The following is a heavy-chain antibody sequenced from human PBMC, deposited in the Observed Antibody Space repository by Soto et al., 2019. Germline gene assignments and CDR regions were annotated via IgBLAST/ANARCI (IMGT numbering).Heavy chain of an antibody. V-gene: IGHV1-18*01. CDR1: GYTFTSYG. CDR2: ISAYNGNT. D-gene: IGHD3-22*01. Sequence: QVQLVQSGAEVKKPGASVKVSCKASGYTFTSYGISWVRQAPGQGLEWMGWISAYNGNTNYAQKLQGRVTMTTDTXTIXAYMELRSLRSDDTAVYYCARDYYDSSGYSNWFDPWGQGTLVTVSS. CDR3: ARDYYDSSGYSNWFDP. J-gene: IGHJ5*02.